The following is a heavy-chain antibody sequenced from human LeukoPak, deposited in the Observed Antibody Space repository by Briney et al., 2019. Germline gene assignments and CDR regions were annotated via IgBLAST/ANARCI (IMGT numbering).Heavy chain of an antibody. D-gene: IGHD5-18*01. CDR3: ARSRQIQLWLEFDY. J-gene: IGHJ4*02. CDR1: GGSISSYY. CDR2: IYYSGST. Sequence: PSETLSLTCTVSGGSISSYYWSWIRQPPGKGLEWIGYIYYSGSTNYNPSLKSRVTISVDTSKNQFSLKLSSVTAADTAVYYCARSRQIQLWLEFDYWGQGTLVTVSP. V-gene: IGHV4-59*01.